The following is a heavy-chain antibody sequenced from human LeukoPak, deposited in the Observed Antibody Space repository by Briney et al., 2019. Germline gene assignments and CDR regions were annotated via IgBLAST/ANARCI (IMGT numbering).Heavy chain of an antibody. V-gene: IGHV1-69*05. CDR2: TIPIFGTA. CDR1: GGTFSSYA. CDR3: ASGLGYYDSSGYYTDLDY. J-gene: IGHJ4*02. Sequence: SVKVSCKASGGTFSSYAISWVRQAPGQGLEWMGGTIPIFGTANYAQKFQGRVTITTDESTSTAYMELSSLRSEDTAVYYCASGLGYYDSSGYYTDLDYWGQGTLVAVSS. D-gene: IGHD3-22*01.